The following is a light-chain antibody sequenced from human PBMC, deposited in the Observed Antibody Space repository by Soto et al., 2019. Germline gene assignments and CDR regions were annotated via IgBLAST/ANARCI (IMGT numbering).Light chain of an antibody. Sequence: QSVLTQPASVSGSPGQSITISCTGTSSDVGGYNYVSWYQQHPGKAPTLMIYDVSSRPSGVSNRFSGSKFGNTASLTISWLQAEDEADYYCSSYTISSTYVFGTGTKFTVL. CDR1: SSDVGGYNY. CDR2: DVS. V-gene: IGLV2-14*01. J-gene: IGLJ1*01. CDR3: SSYTISSTYV.